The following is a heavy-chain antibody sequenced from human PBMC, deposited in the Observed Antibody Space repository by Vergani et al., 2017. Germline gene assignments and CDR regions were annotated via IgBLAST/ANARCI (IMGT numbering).Heavy chain of an antibody. CDR3: ASVRXHCSSTSCRKGRRTYYDYYYMDV. J-gene: IGHJ6*03. CDR2: IIPNFGTA. V-gene: IGHV1-69*01. CDR1: GGTFSSYA. D-gene: IGHD2-2*01. Sequence: QVQLVQSGAEVKKPGSSVKVSCKASGGTFSSYAISWVRQAPGQGLEWMGGIIPNFGTANYAQKFQGRVTITADESTSTAYMERSSLRSEDTAVYYCASVRXHCSSTSCRKGRRTYYDYYYMDVWGKGTTVTVSS.